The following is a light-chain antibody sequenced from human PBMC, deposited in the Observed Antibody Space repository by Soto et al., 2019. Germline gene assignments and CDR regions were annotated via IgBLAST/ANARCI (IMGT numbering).Light chain of an antibody. J-gene: IGLJ2*01. V-gene: IGLV3-1*01. Sequence: SYELTQPPSVSVSPGQTASITCSGDKLGDKYACWYQQKPGQSPVLVIYQDSKRPSGIPERFSGSNSGNTATLTNSGTQAMDEADYYCQAWDSSTPRVFGGGTKLTVL. CDR1: KLGDKY. CDR2: QDS. CDR3: QAWDSSTPRV.